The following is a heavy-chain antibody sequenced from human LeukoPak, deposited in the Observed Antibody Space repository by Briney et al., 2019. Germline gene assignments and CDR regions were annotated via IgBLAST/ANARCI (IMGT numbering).Heavy chain of an antibody. CDR3: ARGSVGELLWFGEPMGPFDY. D-gene: IGHD3-10*01. J-gene: IGHJ4*02. Sequence: PGGSLRLSCAASGFTFSSYTMHWVRQAPGKGLEWVAAISYDGSNKYYADSVKGRFTISRDNSKNTLYLRMNSLRAEDTAVYYCARGSVGELLWFGEPMGPFDYWGQGTLVTVSS. CDR1: GFTFSSYT. CDR2: ISYDGSNK. V-gene: IGHV3-30*04.